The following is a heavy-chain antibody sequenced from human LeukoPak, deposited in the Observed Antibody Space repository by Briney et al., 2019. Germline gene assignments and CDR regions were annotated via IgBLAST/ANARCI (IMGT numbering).Heavy chain of an antibody. Sequence: GGSLRHSCAASGFTFNSYGMHWVRQAPGKGLEWVAVISYDGSNKYYADSVKGRFTISRDNSKNTLYLQMNGLRAEDTAVYHCAKDRGVAATLDYWGQGTLVTVSS. CDR3: AKDRGVAATLDY. CDR2: ISYDGSNK. CDR1: GFTFNSYG. J-gene: IGHJ4*02. D-gene: IGHD1-26*01. V-gene: IGHV3-30*18.